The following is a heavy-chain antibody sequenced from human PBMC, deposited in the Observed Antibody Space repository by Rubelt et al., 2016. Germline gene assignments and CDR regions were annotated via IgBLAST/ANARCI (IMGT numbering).Heavy chain of an antibody. J-gene: IGHJ6*03. D-gene: IGHD5-24*01. CDR2: IYYSGST. V-gene: IGHV4-59*01. CDR1: GGSISSYY. CDR3: ARVLRGRDGYNYNYYYCYMDV. Sequence: QVQLQESGPGLVKPSETLSLTCTVSGGSISSYYWSWIRQPPGKGLQWIGYIYYSGSTNHNPSLNSLFTMLVYTSKYQFSLKLNSVTAADTGVYYCARVLRGRDGYNYNYYYCYMDVWGKGTTVTVSS.